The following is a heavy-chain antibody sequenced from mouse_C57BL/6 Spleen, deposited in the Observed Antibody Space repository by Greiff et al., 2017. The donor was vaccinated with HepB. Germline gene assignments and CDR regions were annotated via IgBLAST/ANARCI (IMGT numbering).Heavy chain of an antibody. J-gene: IGHJ3*01. D-gene: IGHD2-2*01. Sequence: QVQLQQPGAELVKPGASVKLSCKASGYTFTSYWMHWVKQRPGQGLEWIGMIHPNSGSTNYNEKFKSKAKLTVDKSSSTAYMQLSSLTSEDSAVYYCARLYGYDGPFAYWGQGTLVTVSA. V-gene: IGHV1-64*01. CDR2: IHPNSGST. CDR3: ARLYGYDGPFAY. CDR1: GYTFTSYW.